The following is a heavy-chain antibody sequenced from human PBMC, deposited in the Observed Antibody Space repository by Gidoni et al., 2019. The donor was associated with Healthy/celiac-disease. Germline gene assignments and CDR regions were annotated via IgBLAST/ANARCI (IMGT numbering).Heavy chain of an antibody. Sequence: QVQLQQWGAGLLKPSETLSLTCAVYGGSFSGYYWSWIRQPPGKGLEWIGEINHSGSTNYNPSLKSRVTISVDTSKNQFSLKLSSVTAADTAVYYCARCNDFWSGYYHWYFDLWGRGTLVTVSS. CDR3: ARCNDFWSGYYHWYFDL. D-gene: IGHD3-3*01. CDR1: GGSFSGYY. CDR2: INHSGST. J-gene: IGHJ2*01. V-gene: IGHV4-34*01.